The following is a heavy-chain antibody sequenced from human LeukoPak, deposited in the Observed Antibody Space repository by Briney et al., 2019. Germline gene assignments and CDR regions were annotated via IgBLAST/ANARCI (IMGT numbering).Heavy chain of an antibody. CDR3: ARSNIIVVVMGAFDI. D-gene: IGHD3-22*01. V-gene: IGHV1-69*05. J-gene: IGHJ3*02. CDR1: GRTFSSYA. CDR2: IIPIFGTA. Sequence: SSEKVSCKASGRTFSSYAISWVRQAPGQGLEWMGGIIPIFGTANYAQKFQGRVTITTDESTSTAYMELSSLRSEDTAVYYCARSNIIVVVMGAFDIWGQGTMVTVSS.